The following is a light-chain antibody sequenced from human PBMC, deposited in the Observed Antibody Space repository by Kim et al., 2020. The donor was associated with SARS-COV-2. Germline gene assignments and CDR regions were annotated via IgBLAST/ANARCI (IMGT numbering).Light chain of an antibody. CDR2: QDS. V-gene: IGLV3-1*01. CDR1: KLGDKY. CDR3: QAWDSSTGWV. Sequence: SYELTQPPSVSVSPGQTASITCSGDKLGDKYACWYQQKPGQSPVLVIYQDSKRPSGIPERFSGSNSGNTATLTISGTQAMDEADYYCQAWDSSTGWVFGGGTQLNVL. J-gene: IGLJ2*01.